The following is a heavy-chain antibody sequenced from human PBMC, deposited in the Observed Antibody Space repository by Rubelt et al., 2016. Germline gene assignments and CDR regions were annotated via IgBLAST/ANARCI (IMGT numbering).Heavy chain of an antibody. CDR2: INHSGST. Sequence: QVQLQESGPGLVKPSETLSLTCTVSGGSISSYYWSWIRQPPGKGLEWIGEINHSGSTNYNPSLKSRVTISVDTSKNQFSLKLSSVTAADTAVYYCATDEGWFDPWGQGTLVTVSS. CDR1: GGSISSYY. CDR3: ATDEGWFDP. V-gene: IGHV4-4*08. J-gene: IGHJ5*02.